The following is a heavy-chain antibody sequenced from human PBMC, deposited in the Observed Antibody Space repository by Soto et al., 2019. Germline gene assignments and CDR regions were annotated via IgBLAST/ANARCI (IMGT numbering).Heavy chain of an antibody. V-gene: IGHV4-31*03. D-gene: IGHD3-22*01. Sequence: QVQLQESGPGLVEPSQTLSLICTVSGASIITDGYYWTCIRQHPGKGLEWLGYIHYSGGATYSPSYNPSLQSRIAISVDISKSLFSLKLTSVTAADSAVYYWASVRTYYLDGIGYQPFHPCGHGTLIAVSA. CDR2: IHYSGGATYSP. J-gene: IGHJ5*02. CDR1: GASIITDGYY. CDR3: ASVRTYYLDGIGYQPFHP.